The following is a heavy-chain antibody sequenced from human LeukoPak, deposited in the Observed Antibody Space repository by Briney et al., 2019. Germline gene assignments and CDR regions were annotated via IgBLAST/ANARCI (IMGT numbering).Heavy chain of an antibody. V-gene: IGHV3-74*01. CDR3: ARAPSEIGGYYPEYFRH. CDR2: IKSDGNT. D-gene: IGHD3-22*01. CDR1: GFTFSRYW. Sequence: QRGESLKISCAASGFTFSRYWMHWVRQAPGKGLVWVSRIKSDGNTNYADSVKGRFTISRDNAKNTVSLQMNSLRAEDTGVYFCARAPSEIGGYYPEYFRHWGQGTLVTVSP. J-gene: IGHJ1*01.